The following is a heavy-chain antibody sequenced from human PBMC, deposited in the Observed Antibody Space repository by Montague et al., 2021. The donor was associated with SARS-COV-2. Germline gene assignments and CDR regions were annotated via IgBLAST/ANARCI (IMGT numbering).Heavy chain of an antibody. J-gene: IGHJ4*02. CDR2: VFYSGAT. D-gene: IGHD3-22*01. V-gene: IGHV4-59*01. CDR1: GDSINGWY. CDR3: ARQGFYESGGFFI. Sequence: SETLSLTCSVSGDSINGWYWSWIRQPPGKGLEWIGSVFYSGATNYNPSLKSRVTMSADTSKNQVSLKVNSVTAADTAVYYCARQGFYESGGFFIWGLGTLVTVSS.